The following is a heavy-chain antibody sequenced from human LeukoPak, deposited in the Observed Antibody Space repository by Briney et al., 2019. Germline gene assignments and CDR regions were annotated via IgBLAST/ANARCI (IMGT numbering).Heavy chain of an antibody. V-gene: IGHV1-2*02. CDR2: INPKSGGT. Sequence: ASVKVSCKASGYTFTGYYMHWVRQAPGQGLEWMGCINPKSGGTTYAQKFQGRVTMARDTSISTVYMELSSLRSDDTAVYYCARDEIGATIWEQYFDYWGQGTLVTVSS. D-gene: IGHD1/OR15-1a*01. CDR1: GYTFTGYY. J-gene: IGHJ4*02. CDR3: ARDEIGATIWEQYFDY.